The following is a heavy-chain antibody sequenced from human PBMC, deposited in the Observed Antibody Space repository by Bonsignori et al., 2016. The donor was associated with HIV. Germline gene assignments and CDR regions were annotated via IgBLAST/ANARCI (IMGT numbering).Heavy chain of an antibody. Sequence: WVRQAPGQGLEWMGIINPSGGSTSYAQKFQGRVTMTRDTSTSTVYMELSSLRSEDTAVYYCARDLCGTSCYYYYYMDVWGKGTTVTVS. CDR2: INPSGGST. CDR3: ARDLCGTSCYYYYYMDV. J-gene: IGHJ6*03. D-gene: IGHD2-2*01. V-gene: IGHV1-46*01.